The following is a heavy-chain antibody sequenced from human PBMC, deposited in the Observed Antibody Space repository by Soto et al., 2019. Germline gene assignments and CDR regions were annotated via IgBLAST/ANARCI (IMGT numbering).Heavy chain of an antibody. J-gene: IGHJ4*02. CDR3: ARATYSSSPLYYFDY. D-gene: IGHD6-6*01. V-gene: IGHV4-31*03. Sequence: SETLSLTCTVSGGSISSGGYYWSWIRQHPGKGLEWIGYIYYSGSTYYNPSLKSRVTISVDTSKNQFSLKLSSVTAADTAVYYCARATYSSSPLYYFDYWGQGTLVTVS. CDR1: GGSISSGGYY. CDR2: IYYSGST.